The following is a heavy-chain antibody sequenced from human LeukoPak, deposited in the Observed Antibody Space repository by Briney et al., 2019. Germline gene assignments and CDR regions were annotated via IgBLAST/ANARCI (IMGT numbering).Heavy chain of an antibody. CDR3: ARDPGVYYYDSSALDY. D-gene: IGHD3-22*01. CDR2: INHSGST. V-gene: IGHV4-34*01. J-gene: IGHJ4*02. Sequence: SETLSLTCAVYGGSFSGYYWSWLRQPPGKGLEWIGEINHSGSTNYNPSLKSRVTISVDTSKNQFSLKLSSVTAADTAVYYCARDPGVYYYDSSALDYWGQGTLVTVSS. CDR1: GGSFSGYY.